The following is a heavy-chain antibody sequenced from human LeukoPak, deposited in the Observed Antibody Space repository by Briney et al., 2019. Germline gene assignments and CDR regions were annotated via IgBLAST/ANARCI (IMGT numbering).Heavy chain of an antibody. CDR2: ISSNGGST. V-gene: IGHV3-64*01. J-gene: IGHJ4*02. Sequence: GGSLRLSCAASGFTFSSFAMHWVRQAPGKGLEYVSAISSNGGSTYYANSVKGRFTISRDNSKNTLYLQMGSLRVEDMAVYYCARRAGSNWYMDYWGQGTLVTVSS. D-gene: IGHD6-13*01. CDR1: GFTFSSFA. CDR3: ARRAGSNWYMDY.